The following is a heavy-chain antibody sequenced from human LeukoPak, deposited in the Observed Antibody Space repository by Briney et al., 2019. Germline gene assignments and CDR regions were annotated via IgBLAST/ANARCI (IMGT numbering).Heavy chain of an antibody. V-gene: IGHV4-39*01. Sequence: SETLSLTCTVSGDSISSHSYFWGWIRQPPGKRLEWIGNIHYIGSTYYNPSLKSRVTISVDTSTNQFSLKLSSVTAADSAVYYGAKTLPYSGGWRATFDFWGQGTLVTVSS. CDR3: AKTLPYSGGWRATFDF. CDR2: IHYIGST. CDR1: GDSISSHSYF. D-gene: IGHD6-19*01. J-gene: IGHJ4*02.